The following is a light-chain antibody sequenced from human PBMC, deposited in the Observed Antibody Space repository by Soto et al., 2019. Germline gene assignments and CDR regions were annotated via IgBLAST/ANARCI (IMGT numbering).Light chain of an antibody. CDR1: QSVSGW. V-gene: IGKV1-5*01. J-gene: IGKJ1*01. CDR2: DAS. Sequence: DVQMTQSHSTLSASVGDTVTVTCRASQSVSGWLAWYQQKPGKAPKLLIYDASNLESGVPSRFSGSGSGTDFTLTISSLQPDDFATYYCQQYSRHSPGTFGQGTKVDI. CDR3: QQYSRHSPGT.